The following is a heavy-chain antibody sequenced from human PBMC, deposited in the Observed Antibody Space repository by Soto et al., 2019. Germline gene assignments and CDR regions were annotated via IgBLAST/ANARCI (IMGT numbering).Heavy chain of an antibody. D-gene: IGHD2-2*01. V-gene: IGHV3-33*01. Sequence: QVQVVESGGGVVQPGRSLRLSCAASGFTFSPYGMHWVRQAPGKGLEWVAVIWYDGSNKNYADSVKGRFTISRDNSKNTLYLQRNSLRAEDTAVYYCARSAIVVVPAAIDSYGMDVWGQGTTVTVSS. J-gene: IGHJ6*02. CDR2: IWYDGSNK. CDR3: ARSAIVVVPAAIDSYGMDV. CDR1: GFTFSPYG.